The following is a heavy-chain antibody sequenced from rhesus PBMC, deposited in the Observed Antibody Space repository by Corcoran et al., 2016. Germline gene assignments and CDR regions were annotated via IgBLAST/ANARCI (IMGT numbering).Heavy chain of an antibody. J-gene: IGHJ4*01. Sequence: EVQLVQSGAEVKKPGASVTISCTASGYTFTDYYLHWVRQAPRKGLGWVGRCEPEDGEARQAQKFQDRGTINGDTYTDTDYMELSSLRSEDTAVYYWATQGYVDYWGQGVLVTISS. CDR3: ATQGYVDY. CDR1: GYTFTDYY. V-gene: IGHV1-111*02. CDR2: CEPEDGEA.